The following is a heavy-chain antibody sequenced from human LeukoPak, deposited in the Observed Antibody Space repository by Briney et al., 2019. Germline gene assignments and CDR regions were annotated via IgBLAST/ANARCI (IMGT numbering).Heavy chain of an antibody. CDR2: ISGSADST. CDR1: GFTFSSYA. V-gene: IGHV3-23*01. Sequence: PGGSLRLSCAASGFTFSSYAMSWVRQAPGKGLVWVSAISGSADSTYYADSVKGRFTISRDNSKNTLYLQMNSQRVEDTAVYYCAKTYSSGWYLDYWGQGTLVTVSS. CDR3: AKTYSSGWYLDY. J-gene: IGHJ4*02. D-gene: IGHD6-19*01.